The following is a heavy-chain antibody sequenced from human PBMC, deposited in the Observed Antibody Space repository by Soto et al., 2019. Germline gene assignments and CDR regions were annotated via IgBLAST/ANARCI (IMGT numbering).Heavy chain of an antibody. D-gene: IGHD1-1*01. J-gene: IGHJ5*02. Sequence: PSETLSLTCTVSGGSISSGDYYWSWIRQPPGRGLEWVGYIYYSVSTYYSPSLKGRVTISVDTSKNQFYLKLSSVTAADTAVYYCVRDGTKTLRDWFDPWGQGISVTVSS. CDR3: VRDGTKTLRDWFDP. CDR1: GGSISSGDYY. V-gene: IGHV4-30-4*01. CDR2: IYYSVST.